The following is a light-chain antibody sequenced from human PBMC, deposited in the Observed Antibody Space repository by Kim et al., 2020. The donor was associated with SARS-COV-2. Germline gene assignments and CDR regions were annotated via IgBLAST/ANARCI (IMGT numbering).Light chain of an antibody. Sequence: VLTQSPATLSLSPGERATLSCRASEDVERYLAWYQQRRGQPPRLLIYDGYNRAAGVPARFSGSGSGTDFTLTINSLEPEDSATYYCQQRRNWPPLTFGGGTKVDIK. J-gene: IGKJ4*01. CDR1: EDVERY. V-gene: IGKV3-11*01. CDR2: DGY. CDR3: QQRRNWPPLT.